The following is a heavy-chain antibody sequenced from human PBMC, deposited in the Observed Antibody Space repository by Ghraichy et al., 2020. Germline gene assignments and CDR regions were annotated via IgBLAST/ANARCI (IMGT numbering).Heavy chain of an antibody. J-gene: IGHJ4*02. D-gene: IGHD6-13*01. Sequence: GGSLRLSCAASGFTFSSYWMHWVRQAPGKGLVWVSRIKSDGSSTSYADSVKGRFTISRDNAKNTLYLQMNSLRAEDTAVYYCARGYSSSYRVDYWGQGTLVTVSS. V-gene: IGHV3-74*01. CDR3: ARGYSSSYRVDY. CDR1: GFTFSSYW. CDR2: IKSDGSST.